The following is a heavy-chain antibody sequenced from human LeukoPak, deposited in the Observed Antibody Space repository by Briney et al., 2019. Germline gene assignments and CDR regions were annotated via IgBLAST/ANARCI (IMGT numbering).Heavy chain of an antibody. J-gene: IGHJ4*02. CDR1: GFXXSSYG. CDR2: ISYDGSNK. CDR3: AKDQAYYYDSSGYFFDY. Sequence: GSLRLXXAASGFXXSSYGMHWVRQAPGKGLEWVXVISYDGSNKYYADSVKGRFTISRDNSKNTLYLQMNSLRAEDTAVYYCAKDQAYYYDSSGYFFDYWGQGTLVTVSS. V-gene: IGHV3-30*18. D-gene: IGHD3-22*01.